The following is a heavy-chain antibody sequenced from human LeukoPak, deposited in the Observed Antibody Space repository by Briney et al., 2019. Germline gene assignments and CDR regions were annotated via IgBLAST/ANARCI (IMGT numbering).Heavy chain of an antibody. D-gene: IGHD5-24*01. CDR1: GYTFTGYY. CDR3: ARGDGYNSPPRY. J-gene: IGHJ4*02. CDR2: INPNSGGT. Sequence: ASVKVSRKASGYTFTGYYMHWVRQAPGQGLEWMGWINPNSGGTNYAQKFQGRVTMTRDTSISTAYMELSRLRSDDTAVYYCARGDGYNSPPRYWGQGTLVTVSS. V-gene: IGHV1-2*02.